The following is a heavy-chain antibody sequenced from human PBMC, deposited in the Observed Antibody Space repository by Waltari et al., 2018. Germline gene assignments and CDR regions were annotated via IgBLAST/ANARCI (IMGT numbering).Heavy chain of an antibody. J-gene: IGHJ4*02. CDR2: IKEDGSEK. D-gene: IGHD3-10*01. Sequence: EVQLVESGGGLVQPGGSLRLSCAASGFTFSSNWMSWVRQDPGKGLQWVANIKEDGSEKSYVDSVTGRFTISRDNAKNSLYLQMSSLRAEDTAVYYCVRDGAVRGDPQGDSWGQGTLVTVSS. CDR3: VRDGAVRGDPQGDS. CDR1: GFTFSSNW. V-gene: IGHV3-7*01.